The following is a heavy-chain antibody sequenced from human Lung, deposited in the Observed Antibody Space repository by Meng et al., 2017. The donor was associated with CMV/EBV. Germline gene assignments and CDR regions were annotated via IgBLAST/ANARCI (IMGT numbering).Heavy chain of an antibody. CDR1: GGTFSGYF. V-gene: IGHV4-34*01. D-gene: IGHD3-3*01. CDR2: INHSGST. Sequence: SETLSLXCAVYGGTFSGYFWSWIRQTPEKGLEWIGEINHSGSTTYNPSLKSRVTISIDTSKNQFSLKLSSVTAADTAVYYCARAVNDDFWSEYYRSDRIDYWGQGTXVTVSS. J-gene: IGHJ4*02. CDR3: ARAVNDDFWSEYYRSDRIDY.